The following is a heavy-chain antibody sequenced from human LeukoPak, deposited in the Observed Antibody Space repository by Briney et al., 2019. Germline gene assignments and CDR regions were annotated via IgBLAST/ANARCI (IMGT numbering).Heavy chain of an antibody. D-gene: IGHD2-15*01. V-gene: IGHV3-30*02. Sequence: GGSLRLSCAASGFTFSSYGMHWVRQAPGKGLEWVAFIRYDGSNKYYADSVKGRFTISRDNSKNTLYLQMNSLRAEDTAVYYCAKVDWGYCSGGSCYSPDAFDIWGQGTVVTVSS. J-gene: IGHJ3*02. CDR1: GFTFSSYG. CDR3: AKVDWGYCSGGSCYSPDAFDI. CDR2: IRYDGSNK.